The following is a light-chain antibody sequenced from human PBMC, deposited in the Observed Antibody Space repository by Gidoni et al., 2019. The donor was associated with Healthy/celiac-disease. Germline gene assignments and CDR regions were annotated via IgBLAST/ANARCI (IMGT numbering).Light chain of an antibody. V-gene: IGKV1-39*01. Sequence: DIQMTQSPSSLSAAVGDRVTITCRASQSMSSYLNWYQQKPGKAPKLLIYAASSLQRGVPSRFSGSGSGTDFTLTISSLQPEDFATYYCQQSYSTTWTFGQGTKVEIK. J-gene: IGKJ1*01. CDR3: QQSYSTTWT. CDR1: QSMSSY. CDR2: AAS.